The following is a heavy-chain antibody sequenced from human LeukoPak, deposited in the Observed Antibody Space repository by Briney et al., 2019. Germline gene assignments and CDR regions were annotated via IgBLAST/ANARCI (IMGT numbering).Heavy chain of an antibody. Sequence: GGSLRLSCAASGFTFSDYYMSWVRQAPGKGLEWLSYISTSGSTIYYADSVKGRFTISRDNAKNSLFLQMNSLRAEDTDVYYCASSDGYNAKWGQGTLVTVSS. V-gene: IGHV3-11*01. CDR2: ISTSGSTI. D-gene: IGHD5-24*01. CDR1: GFTFSDYY. CDR3: ASSDGYNAK. J-gene: IGHJ4*02.